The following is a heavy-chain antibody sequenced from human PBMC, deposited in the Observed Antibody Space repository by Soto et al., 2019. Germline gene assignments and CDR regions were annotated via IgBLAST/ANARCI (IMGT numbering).Heavy chain of an antibody. J-gene: IGHJ6*04. D-gene: IGHD3-3*01. CDR2: IYYSGST. CDR3: ARATYYDFWSGYFAPRMDV. CDR1: GGSISSYY. Sequence: SETLSLTCTVSGGSISSYYWSWIRQPPGKGLEWIGYIYYSGSTNYNPSLKSRVTISVDTSKSQFSLKLSSVTAADTAVYYCARATYYDFWSGYFAPRMDVWGKGTTVTVSS. V-gene: IGHV4-59*01.